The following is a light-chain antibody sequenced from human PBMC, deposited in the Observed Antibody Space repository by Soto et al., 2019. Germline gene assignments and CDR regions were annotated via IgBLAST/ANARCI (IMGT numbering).Light chain of an antibody. CDR1: QSVSNNY. Sequence: EVVLTQSPSTLYLSPGDRATLSCRASQSVSNNYLAWYQQKPGHAPRLRIYGASNRATGIPDRLSGSGSGTDFTLTISRMEPEDFAVYYCQQYGSSGTFGQGTKVDIK. V-gene: IGKV3-20*01. CDR2: GAS. CDR3: QQYGSSGT. J-gene: IGKJ1*01.